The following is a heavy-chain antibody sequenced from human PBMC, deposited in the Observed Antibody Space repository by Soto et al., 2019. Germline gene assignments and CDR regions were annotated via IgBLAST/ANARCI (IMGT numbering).Heavy chain of an antibody. CDR1: GFTFSSYA. Sequence: GGSLRLSCADSGFTFSSYAMHWVRQAPGKGLEWVAVISYDGSNKYYADSVKGRFTISRDNSKNTLYLQMNSLRAEDTAVYYCAREFSSTSYYYYYGMDVWGQGTTVTVSS. CDR3: AREFSSTSYYYYYGMDV. D-gene: IGHD2-2*01. V-gene: IGHV3-30-3*01. J-gene: IGHJ6*02. CDR2: ISYDGSNK.